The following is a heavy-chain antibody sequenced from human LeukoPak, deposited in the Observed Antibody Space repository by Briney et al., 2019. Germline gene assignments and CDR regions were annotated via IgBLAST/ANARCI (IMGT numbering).Heavy chain of an antibody. J-gene: IGHJ5*01. CDR2: INIGGGV. D-gene: IGHD1-26*01. V-gene: IGHV3-53*01. CDR1: GFPFTNNY. Sequence: GGSLRPSCAASGFPFTNNYMSWVRQAPGKGLEWVSVINIGGGVSYADSVKGRFTISRDNSNSTLYLQMNSLRVEDTALYYCARVRRQVGSRWFDSWGQGTLVTVSS. CDR3: ARVRRQVGSRWFDS.